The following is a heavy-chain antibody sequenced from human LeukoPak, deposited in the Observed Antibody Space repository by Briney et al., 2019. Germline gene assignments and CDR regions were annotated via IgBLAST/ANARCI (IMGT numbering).Heavy chain of an antibody. V-gene: IGHV1-24*01. Sequence: EASVKVSCKVSGYTLTELSMHWVRQAPGKGLEWMGGFDPEDGETIYAQKFQGRVTMTEGTSTDTAYMELSSLRSEDTAVYYCATTPRNYYGSGSYYNVPYYYYMDVWGKGTTVTVSS. D-gene: IGHD3-10*01. J-gene: IGHJ6*03. CDR3: ATTPRNYYGSGSYYNVPYYYYMDV. CDR1: GYTLTELS. CDR2: FDPEDGET.